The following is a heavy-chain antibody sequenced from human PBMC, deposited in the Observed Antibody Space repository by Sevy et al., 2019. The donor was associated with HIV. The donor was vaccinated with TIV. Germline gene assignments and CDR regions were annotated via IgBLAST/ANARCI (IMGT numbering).Heavy chain of an antibody. V-gene: IGHV3-48*02. CDR2: ISSSSSTI. J-gene: IGHJ3*02. D-gene: IGHD3-16*02. Sequence: GGSLRLSCAASGFTFSSYSMNWVRQAPGKGLEWVSYISSSSSTIYYAASVKGRFTISRDNAKNSLYLQMNSLRDEDTAVYYCARDHFYDYVWGSYRPDAFDIWGQGTMVTVSS. CDR1: GFTFSSYS. CDR3: ARDHFYDYVWGSYRPDAFDI.